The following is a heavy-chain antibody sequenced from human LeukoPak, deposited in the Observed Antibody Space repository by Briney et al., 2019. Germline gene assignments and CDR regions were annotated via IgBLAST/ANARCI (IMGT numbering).Heavy chain of an antibody. CDR1: GFTVSSNY. CDR3: ARVGYSFDWFDP. J-gene: IGHJ5*02. Sequence: GGSLRLSCAASGFTVSSNYMTWVRQAPGKGLEWVSVIYSGGSTFYADSVKGRFTISRDNSKNTLYLQMNSLRADDTAVCYCARVGYSFDWFDPWGQGSLVTVSS. D-gene: IGHD5-18*01. CDR2: IYSGGST. V-gene: IGHV3-53*01.